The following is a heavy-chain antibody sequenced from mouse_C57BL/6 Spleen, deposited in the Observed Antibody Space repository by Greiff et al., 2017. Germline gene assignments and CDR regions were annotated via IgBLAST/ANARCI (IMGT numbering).Heavy chain of an antibody. Sequence: VQLQQPGTELVKPGASVKLSCKASGYTFTSYWMHWVKQRPGQGLEWIGNINPSNGGTNYNEKFKSKATLTVDKSSSTAYMQLSSLTSEDSAVYYCATGPVVASCSYWYFDVWGTGTTVTVSS. J-gene: IGHJ1*03. D-gene: IGHD1-1*01. V-gene: IGHV1-53*01. CDR2: INPSNGGT. CDR1: GYTFTSYW. CDR3: ATGPVVASCSYWYFDV.